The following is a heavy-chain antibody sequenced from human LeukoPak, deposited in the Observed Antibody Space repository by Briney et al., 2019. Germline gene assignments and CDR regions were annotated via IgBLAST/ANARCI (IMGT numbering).Heavy chain of an antibody. D-gene: IGHD3-10*01. V-gene: IGHV3-23*01. Sequence: GGSLRLSCAASGFTFSSYAMSWVRQAPGKGLEWVSAISGSGDSTYYADSVKGRFTSSRDNSKNTLYLQMNSLRAEDTAVYYCAKDRWEGSSGNGLDYWGQGTLVTVSS. CDR3: AKDRWEGSSGNGLDY. CDR1: GFTFSSYA. J-gene: IGHJ4*02. CDR2: ISGSGDST.